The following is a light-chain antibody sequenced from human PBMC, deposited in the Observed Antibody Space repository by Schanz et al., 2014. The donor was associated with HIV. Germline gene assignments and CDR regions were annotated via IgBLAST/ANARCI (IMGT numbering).Light chain of an antibody. V-gene: IGKV3-20*01. CDR1: QSVNNY. Sequence: EIVLTQSPATLSLSPGERATLSCRASQSVNNYLAWYQQKPGQAPRLLISGASSRATGIPDRFSGSGSGTDFTLTISRLEPEDCAVYYCQQYGSSPRTFGQGTKLEIK. CDR2: GAS. J-gene: IGKJ2*02. CDR3: QQYGSSPRT.